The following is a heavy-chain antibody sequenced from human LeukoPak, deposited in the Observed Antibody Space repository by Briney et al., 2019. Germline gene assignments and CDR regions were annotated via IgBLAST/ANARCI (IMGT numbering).Heavy chain of an antibody. Sequence: GGSLRLSCAASGFTFDDYTMHWVRQAPGKGLEWVSLISWDGGSTYYADSVKGRFTISRDNSKNSLYLQMNSLRTEDTALYYCAKDITYYDFWSGSYGMDVWGQGTTVIVSS. CDR1: GFTFDDYT. D-gene: IGHD3-3*01. CDR2: ISWDGGST. V-gene: IGHV3-43*01. CDR3: AKDITYYDFWSGSYGMDV. J-gene: IGHJ6*02.